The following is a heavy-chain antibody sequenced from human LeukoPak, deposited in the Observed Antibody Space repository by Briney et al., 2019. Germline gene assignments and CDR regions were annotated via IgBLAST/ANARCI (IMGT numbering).Heavy chain of an antibody. CDR1: GGTFSSYA. J-gene: IGHJ4*02. Sequence: ASVKVSCKASGGTFSSYAISWVRQAPGQGLEWMGGIIPIFGTANYAQKFQGGVTITTDESTSTAYMELSSLRSEDTAVYYCARGPYDILTGELYYFDYWGQGTLVTVSS. V-gene: IGHV1-69*05. D-gene: IGHD3-9*01. CDR2: IIPIFGTA. CDR3: ARGPYDILTGELYYFDY.